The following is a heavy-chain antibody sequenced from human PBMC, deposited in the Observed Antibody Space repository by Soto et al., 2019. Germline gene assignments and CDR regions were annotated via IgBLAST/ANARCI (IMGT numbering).Heavy chain of an antibody. CDR3: SHRHSPHRGYDLRAQDAFDI. D-gene: IGHD5-12*01. CDR1: GFSLSTSGVG. Sequence: QITLKESGPTLVKPTQTLTLTCTFSGFSLSTSGVGVGWIRQPPGKALEWLALIYWDDDKRYSPSLKSRLTITKDTSKHQVVLTMTNMDPEDTATYYCSHRHSPHRGYDLRAQDAFDILGQGTMVTVSS. CDR2: IYWDDDK. J-gene: IGHJ3*02. V-gene: IGHV2-5*02.